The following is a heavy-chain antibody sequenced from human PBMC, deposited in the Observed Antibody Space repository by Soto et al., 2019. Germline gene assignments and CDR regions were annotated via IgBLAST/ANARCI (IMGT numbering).Heavy chain of an antibody. V-gene: IGHV4-31*03. Sequence: SETLSLTCTVSGGSISSGGYYWSWIRQHPGKGLEWIGYIYYSGSTYYNPSLKSRVTISVDTSKNQFSLKLSSVTAADTAVYYCARVLGLHAGWFDPWGQGTLVTSPQ. CDR3: ARVLGLHAGWFDP. CDR2: IYYSGST. D-gene: IGHD3-16*01. J-gene: IGHJ5*02. CDR1: GGSISSGGYY.